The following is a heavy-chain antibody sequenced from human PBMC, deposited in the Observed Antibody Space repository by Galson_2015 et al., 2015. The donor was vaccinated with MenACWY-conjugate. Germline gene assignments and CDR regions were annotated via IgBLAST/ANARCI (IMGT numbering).Heavy chain of an antibody. Sequence: SLRLSCAASGFSFSSYWMSWVRQAPGKGLEWVANIKQDGSETKYVDSVKGRFTISRDNAKTSLYLQMNYLSAEDTAVYYCARRARDWYFDLWGRGTLVTVSS. V-gene: IGHV3-7*03. CDR3: ARRARDWYFDL. CDR1: GFSFSSYW. CDR2: IKQDGSET. J-gene: IGHJ2*01.